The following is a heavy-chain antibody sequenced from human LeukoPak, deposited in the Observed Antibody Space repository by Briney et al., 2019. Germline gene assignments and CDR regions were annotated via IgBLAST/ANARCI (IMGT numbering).Heavy chain of an antibody. J-gene: IGHJ5*02. CDR2: ISSSSSYT. D-gene: IGHD1-1*01. Sequence: GGSLRLSCAASGFTFSSYSMNWVRQAPGKGLEWVSSISSSSSYTYYADSVKGRFTISRDNAKNTLYLQMNSLRVEDTAVYYCARGGTASFDPWGQGTLVTVSS. CDR1: GFTFSSYS. V-gene: IGHV3-21*01. CDR3: ARGGTASFDP.